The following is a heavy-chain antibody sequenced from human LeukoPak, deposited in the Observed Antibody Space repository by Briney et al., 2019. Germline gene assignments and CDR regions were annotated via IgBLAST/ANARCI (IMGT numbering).Heavy chain of an antibody. J-gene: IGHJ4*02. D-gene: IGHD3-22*01. Sequence: ASVKVSCKASGYTFTGYYIHWVRQVPGQGLEWMGRIIPNSGGTNYAQKFQGRVTMTRDTSISTAYMELSRLGLDDTAVYYCARGPSQWDYYDSTGSYGHWGQGTLVTVSS. V-gene: IGHV1-2*06. CDR2: IIPNSGGT. CDR1: GYTFTGYY. CDR3: ARGPSQWDYYDSTGSYGH.